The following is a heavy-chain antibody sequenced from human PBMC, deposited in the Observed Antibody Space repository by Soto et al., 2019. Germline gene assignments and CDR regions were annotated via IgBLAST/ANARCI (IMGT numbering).Heavy chain of an antibody. CDR1: GGSISSGGYY. V-gene: IGHV4-31*03. J-gene: IGHJ4*02. Sequence: SETLSLTCTVSGGSISSGGYYWSWIRQHPGKGLEWIGYIYYSGSTYYNPSLKSRVTISVDTSKNQFSLKLSSVTAADTAVYYCARAPERGYSYGLRLYYFDYWGQGTLVTVSS. CDR2: IYYSGST. CDR3: ARAPERGYSYGLRLYYFDY. D-gene: IGHD5-18*01.